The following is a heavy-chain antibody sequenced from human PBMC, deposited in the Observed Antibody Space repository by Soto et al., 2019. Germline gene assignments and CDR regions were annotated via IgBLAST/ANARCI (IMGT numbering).Heavy chain of an antibody. D-gene: IGHD6-13*01. CDR3: ARIIAAAGGRRYFDL. V-gene: IGHV3-11*05. J-gene: IGHJ2*01. CDR1: GFTFSDYY. Sequence: QVQLVESGGGLVKPGGSLRLSCAASGFTFSDYYMSWIRHATWKGPEWVSYIDSSSSYTNYADSVKGRFTISRDTAKNSLYLQMNSLRAEDTAVYYCARIIAAAGGRRYFDLWGRGTLVTVSS. CDR2: IDSSSSYT.